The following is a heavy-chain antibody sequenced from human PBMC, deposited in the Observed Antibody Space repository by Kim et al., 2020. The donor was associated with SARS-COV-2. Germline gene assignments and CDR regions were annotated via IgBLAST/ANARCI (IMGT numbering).Heavy chain of an antibody. Sequence: ASVKVSCKASGYTFTSYDINWVRQATGQGLECMGWMNPNSGNTGYAQKFQGRVTMTRNTSISTAYMELSSLRSEDTAVYYCARGRDSVSSSWYIRYYYYYGMDVWGQGTTVTVSS. J-gene: IGHJ6*02. CDR1: GYTFTSYD. CDR3: ARGRDSVSSSWYIRYYYYYGMDV. V-gene: IGHV1-8*01. D-gene: IGHD6-13*01. CDR2: MNPNSGNT.